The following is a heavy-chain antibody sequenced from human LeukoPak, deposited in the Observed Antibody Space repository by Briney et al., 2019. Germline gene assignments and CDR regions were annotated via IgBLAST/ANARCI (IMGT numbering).Heavy chain of an antibody. Sequence: SVKVSCKASGGTFSSYAISWVRQAPGQGLEWMGRIIPILGIANYAQKFQGRVMITADKSTSTAYMELSSLRSEDTAVYYCARVSGSSWYEGDYYGMDVWGQGTTVTVSS. V-gene: IGHV1-69*04. CDR2: IIPILGIA. J-gene: IGHJ6*02. CDR1: GGTFSSYA. D-gene: IGHD6-13*01. CDR3: ARVSGSSWYEGDYYGMDV.